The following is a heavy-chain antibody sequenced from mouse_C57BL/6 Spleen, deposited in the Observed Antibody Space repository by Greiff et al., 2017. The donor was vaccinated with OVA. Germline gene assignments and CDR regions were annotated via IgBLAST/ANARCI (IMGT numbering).Heavy chain of an antibody. Sequence: EVQLVESGPGLVKPSQSLSLTCSVTGYSITSGYYWNWIRQFPGNKLEWMGSISYDGSNTYNPSPNNRLSTTRDTYKNQFFLKLNSVTTEDTATYYCARTNYGRSWDYFYYWGQGTTLTVSS. CDR1: GYSITSGYY. J-gene: IGHJ2*01. D-gene: IGHD1-1*01. V-gene: IGHV3-6*01. CDR3: ARTNYGRSWDYFYY. CDR2: ISYDGSN.